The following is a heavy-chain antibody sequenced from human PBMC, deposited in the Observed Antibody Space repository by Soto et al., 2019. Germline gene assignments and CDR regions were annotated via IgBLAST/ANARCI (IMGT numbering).Heavy chain of an antibody. V-gene: IGHV1-69*01. CDR2: IIPIFGTA. CDR3: ARVKGDYGDYMDAFDI. D-gene: IGHD4-17*01. J-gene: IGHJ3*02. CDR1: GGTFSSYA. Sequence: QVQLVQSGAEVKKPGSSVKVSCKASGGTFSSYAISWVRQAPGQGLEWMGGIIPIFGTANYAQKFQGRVTSTADESTSTAYMELSRLRYEDTAVYYCARVKGDYGDYMDAFDIWGQGTMVTVSS.